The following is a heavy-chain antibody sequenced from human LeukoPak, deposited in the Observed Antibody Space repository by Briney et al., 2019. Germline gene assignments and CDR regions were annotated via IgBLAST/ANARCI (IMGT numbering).Heavy chain of an antibody. CDR3: ASYDFWSGWNAFDI. D-gene: IGHD3-3*01. Sequence: SETLSLTCTVSGGSISSYYWSWIRQPPGKGLEWVGYIYYSGSTNYNPSLKSRVTISVDTSKNQFPLKLSSVTAADTAVYYCASYDFWSGWNAFDIWGQGTMVTVSS. V-gene: IGHV4-59*01. CDR2: IYYSGST. CDR1: GGSISSYY. J-gene: IGHJ3*02.